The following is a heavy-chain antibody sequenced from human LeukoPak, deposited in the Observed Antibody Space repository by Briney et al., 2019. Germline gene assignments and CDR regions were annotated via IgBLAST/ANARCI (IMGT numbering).Heavy chain of an antibody. J-gene: IGHJ4*02. V-gene: IGHV3-7*01. Sequence: GGSLRLSCAASGSTFSSYWMGWVRQAPGKRLEWVANMNIDGSEKYYADSAKGRFTISRDNARNSVYLQMNSLRVEDTAVYYCARDPVEWELLLDYWGQGTLVTVSS. CDR1: GSTFSSYW. CDR3: ARDPVEWELLLDY. D-gene: IGHD1-26*01. CDR2: MNIDGSEK.